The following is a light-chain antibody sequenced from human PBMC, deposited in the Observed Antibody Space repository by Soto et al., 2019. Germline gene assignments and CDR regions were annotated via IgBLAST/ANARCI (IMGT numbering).Light chain of an antibody. V-gene: IGKV3-11*01. CDR2: DAS. CDR3: QQRSHWHLT. CDR1: QSVSSY. J-gene: IGKJ4*01. Sequence: IGLTQSPATLSLSPGERATLSCRTSQSVSSYLAWYQQKPGQAPRLLIYDASNRATGIPSRFSGSGSGTDSTLTISRLEPEDYAVYYCQQRSHWHLTFGGGTKVEI.